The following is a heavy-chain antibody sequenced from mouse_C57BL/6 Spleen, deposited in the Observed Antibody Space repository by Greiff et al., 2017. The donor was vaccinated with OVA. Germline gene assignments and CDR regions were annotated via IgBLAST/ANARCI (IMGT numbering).Heavy chain of an antibody. Sequence: VQLQQPGAELVKPGASVKLSCKASGYTFTSYWMQWVKQRPGQGLEWIGEIDPSDSYTNYNQKFKGKATLTVDTSSSTAYMQLSSLTSEDSAVYYCARGGWDDYCDYWGQGTTLTVSS. CDR3: ARGGWDDYCDY. CDR2: IDPSDSYT. J-gene: IGHJ2*01. CDR1: GYTFTSYW. V-gene: IGHV1-50*01. D-gene: IGHD4-1*01.